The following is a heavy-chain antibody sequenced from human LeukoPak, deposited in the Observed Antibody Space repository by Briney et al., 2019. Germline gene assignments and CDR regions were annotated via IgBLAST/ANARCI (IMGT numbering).Heavy chain of an antibody. CDR1: GGSISSGSYY. CDR2: IYTSGST. CDR3: AGYYDSSGYYYVLPFDI. J-gene: IGHJ3*02. D-gene: IGHD3-22*01. V-gene: IGHV4-61*02. Sequence: SETLSLTCTVSGGSISSGSYYWSWIRQPAGKGLEWIGRIYTSGSTNYNPSLKSRVTISVDTSKNQFSLKLSSVTAADTAVYYCAGYYDSSGYYYVLPFDIWGQGTMVTVSS.